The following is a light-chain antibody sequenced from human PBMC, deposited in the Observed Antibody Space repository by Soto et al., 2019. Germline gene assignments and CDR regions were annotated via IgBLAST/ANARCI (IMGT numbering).Light chain of an antibody. Sequence: ESVLTQSPGTLSLSPGERATLSCRASQSVAGNSLAWYRHKPGQAPRLLIYGASNRATGIPDRVSGSASGTDFTLAISRLEPEDFAVYYCQQYGSSRDTFGQGTKLEIK. CDR2: GAS. J-gene: IGKJ2*01. CDR1: QSVAGNS. CDR3: QQYGSSRDT. V-gene: IGKV3-20*01.